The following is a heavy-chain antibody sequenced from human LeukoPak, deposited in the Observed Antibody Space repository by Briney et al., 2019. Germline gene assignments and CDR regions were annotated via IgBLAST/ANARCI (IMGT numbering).Heavy chain of an antibody. Sequence: GGSLRLSCVASGFTFSSYSMNWVRQAPGKGLEWVSSISRSSSYINYADSLKGRFTISRDNAKNSVYLQMNSLRAEDTAAYYCARVSSGGGESTYFDYWGRGTLVTVSS. J-gene: IGHJ4*02. D-gene: IGHD3-16*01. V-gene: IGHV3-21*01. CDR1: GFTFSSYS. CDR3: ARVSSGGGESTYFDY. CDR2: ISRSSSYI.